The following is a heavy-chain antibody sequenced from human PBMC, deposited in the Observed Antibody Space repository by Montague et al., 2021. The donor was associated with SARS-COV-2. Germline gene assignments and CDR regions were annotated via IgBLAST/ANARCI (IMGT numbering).Heavy chain of an antibody. Sequence: SETLSLTCTVSGGSISSSNYYWGWIRQPPGKGLEWIGNVYYSGSTYYNPSLKSRVTISIDTSKNQFSLKLSSVTAADTAVYYCARDDIVPQGVTKGMDVWGQGTTVTVSS. CDR2: VYYSGST. CDR3: ARDDIVPQGVTKGMDV. J-gene: IGHJ6*02. CDR1: GGSISSSNYY. D-gene: IGHD2-15*01. V-gene: IGHV4-39*07.